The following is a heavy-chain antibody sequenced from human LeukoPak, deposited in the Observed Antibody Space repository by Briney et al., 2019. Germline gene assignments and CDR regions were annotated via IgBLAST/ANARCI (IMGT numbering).Heavy chain of an antibody. CDR3: ARDRLAFHYYYMDV. J-gene: IGHJ6*03. V-gene: IGHV1-2*06. Sequence: ASVKVSCKASVYTFTGYYMHWVRQDPGQGLEWMGRINPNSGGTNYAQKFQGRVTMTRDTSISTAYMELSRLRSDDTAVYYCARDRLAFHYYYMDVWGKGTTVTVSS. D-gene: IGHD3-16*01. CDR1: VYTFTGYY. CDR2: INPNSGGT.